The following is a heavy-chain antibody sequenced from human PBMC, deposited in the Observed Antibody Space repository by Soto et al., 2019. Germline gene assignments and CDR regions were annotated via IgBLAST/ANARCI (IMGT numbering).Heavy chain of an antibody. V-gene: IGHV3-30*18. J-gene: IGHJ3*02. Sequence: GGSLRLSCAASGFSFTTYVMHWVRQAPGKGLEWVAVISHDGSYKYYGDAVKGRFTISRDTSKNAVYLEMNSLRPEDTAVYYCAKGLLAIVGTTLPRDAFNIRGQATMGTVS. CDR2: ISHDGSYK. CDR3: AKGLLAIVGTTLPRDAFNI. D-gene: IGHD1-26*01. CDR1: GFSFTTYV.